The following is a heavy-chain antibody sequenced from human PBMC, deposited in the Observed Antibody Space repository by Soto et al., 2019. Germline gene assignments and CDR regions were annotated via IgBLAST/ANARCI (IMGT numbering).Heavy chain of an antibody. D-gene: IGHD3-16*02. CDR1: GFTLSSYS. Sequence: EVQLVESGGGLVKPGGSLRLSCVDSGFTLSSYSMIWVRQAPGKGLEWVSSISTSSSPIFYADSLKGRFTISRDNAKNSLYLQMSSRRAVDAPICYCLRGGRGYTRDDVLDMWGQGTMVTVSS. J-gene: IGHJ3*02. V-gene: IGHV3-21*06. CDR2: ISTSSSPI. CDR3: LRGGRGYTRDDVLDM.